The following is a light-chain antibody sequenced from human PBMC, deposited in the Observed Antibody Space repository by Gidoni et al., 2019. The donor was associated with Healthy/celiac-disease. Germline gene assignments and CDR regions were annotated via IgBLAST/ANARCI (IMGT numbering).Light chain of an antibody. CDR3: LLSYTTTSYV. CDR2: DTS. Sequence: QAVVTQEHSLTVSPGWTVTLTFCSSTGGVTSVHYPYCFQQKHGQAPRTLIYDTSNKHSCTPARFSGSLLGDKAALTLSGAQPEDEAEYFCLLSYTTTSYVFGTGTKVTVL. V-gene: IGLV7-46*01. J-gene: IGLJ1*01. CDR1: TGGVTSVHY.